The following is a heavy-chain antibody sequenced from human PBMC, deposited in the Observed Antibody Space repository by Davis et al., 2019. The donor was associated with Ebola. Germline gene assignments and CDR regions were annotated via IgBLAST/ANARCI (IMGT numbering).Heavy chain of an antibody. CDR1: GGSINSYY. D-gene: IGHD2-15*01. Sequence: SETLSLTCTVSGGSINSYYWSWIRQPPGKGLEWIGYIYYSGRTSYNPSLESRLTISVDTSKNQFSLKLTSMTIADTAVYYCARDIEDCSGGSCYSVWWVLRGGDGLDVWGQGTTVTVSS. J-gene: IGHJ6*02. V-gene: IGHV4-59*01. CDR2: IYYSGRT. CDR3: ARDIEDCSGGSCYSVWWVLRGGDGLDV.